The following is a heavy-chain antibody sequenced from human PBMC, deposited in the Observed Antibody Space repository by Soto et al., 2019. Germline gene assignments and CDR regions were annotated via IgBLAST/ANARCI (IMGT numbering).Heavy chain of an antibody. CDR2: INPNSGGT. V-gene: IGHV1-2*02. Sequence: RASVKVSCKASGYTFTGYYMHWVRQAPGQGLEWMGWINPNSGGTNYAQKFQGRVTMTRDTSISTAYMELSRLRSDDTAVYYCAVLRGYSYRVRVDAFDIWDQGTMVTVSS. D-gene: IGHD5-18*01. J-gene: IGHJ3*02. CDR1: GYTFTGYY. CDR3: AVLRGYSYRVRVDAFDI.